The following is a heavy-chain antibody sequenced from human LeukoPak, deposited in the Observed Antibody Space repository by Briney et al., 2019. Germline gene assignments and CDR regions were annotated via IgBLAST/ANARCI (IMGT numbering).Heavy chain of an antibody. CDR3: ARGPYYYDSSGYPHHDAFDI. Sequence: SETLSLTCTVSGGSISSYYWSWIRQPPGKGLEWIGYIYYSGSTNYNPSLKSRVTISVDTSKNQFSLKLSSVTAADTAVYYCARGPYYYDSSGYPHHDAFDIWGQGTMVTVSS. J-gene: IGHJ3*02. CDR1: GGSISSYY. CDR2: IYYSGST. D-gene: IGHD3-22*01. V-gene: IGHV4-59*01.